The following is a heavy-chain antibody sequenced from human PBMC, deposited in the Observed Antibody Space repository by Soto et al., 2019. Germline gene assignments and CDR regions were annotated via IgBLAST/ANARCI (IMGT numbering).Heavy chain of an antibody. Sequence: VGSLRLSCAASGFTFSSYWMSWVRQAPGKGLEWVANIKQDGGEKYYVDSVKGRFTISRDNAKNSLYLQMNSLRAEDTAVYYCARVASSWYRGSNFDYWGQGTLVTVSS. CDR1: GFTFSSYW. CDR3: ARVASSWYRGSNFDY. CDR2: IKQDGGEK. D-gene: IGHD6-13*01. V-gene: IGHV3-7*03. J-gene: IGHJ4*02.